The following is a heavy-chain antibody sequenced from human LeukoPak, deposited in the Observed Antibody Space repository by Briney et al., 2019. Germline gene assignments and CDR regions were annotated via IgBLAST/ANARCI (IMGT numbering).Heavy chain of an antibody. J-gene: IGHJ4*02. CDR2: IYYSGST. Sequence: SETLSLTCTVSGGSISSYYWSWIRQPPGKGLEWIGYIYYSGSTNYNPSLKSRVTISVDTSKNQFSLKLSSVTAADTAVYYCARGDSGSYYSGYWGQGTLVTVSS. CDR3: ARGDSGSYYSGY. V-gene: IGHV4-59*01. CDR1: GGSISSYY. D-gene: IGHD1-26*01.